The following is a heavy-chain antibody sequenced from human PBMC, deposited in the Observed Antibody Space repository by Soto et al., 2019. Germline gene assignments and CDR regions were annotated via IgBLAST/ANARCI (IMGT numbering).Heavy chain of an antibody. V-gene: IGHV1-3*01. Sequence: ASVKVSCKASGYTFTSYAVHWVRQAPGQRLEWMGWINAGNGNTKYSQKFQGRVTITRDTSASTAYMELSSLRSEDTAVYYCARTLRYCSGGSCYSNPGYWGQGTLVTVSS. CDR3: ARTLRYCSGGSCYSNPGY. J-gene: IGHJ4*02. D-gene: IGHD2-15*01. CDR1: GYTFTSYA. CDR2: INAGNGNT.